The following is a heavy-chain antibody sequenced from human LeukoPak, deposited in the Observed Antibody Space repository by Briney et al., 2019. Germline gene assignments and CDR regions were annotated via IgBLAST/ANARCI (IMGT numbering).Heavy chain of an antibody. Sequence: PSETLSLTCTVSGGSISSHYWSWIRQPPGKGLEWVGYIYYSGSTNYNPSLKSRVTISVDTSKNQFSLKLSSVTAADTAVYYCARGPGARHRSWYFDLWGRGTLVTVSS. CDR2: IYYSGST. CDR1: GGSISSHY. V-gene: IGHV4-59*11. CDR3: ARGPGARHRSWYFDL. J-gene: IGHJ2*01.